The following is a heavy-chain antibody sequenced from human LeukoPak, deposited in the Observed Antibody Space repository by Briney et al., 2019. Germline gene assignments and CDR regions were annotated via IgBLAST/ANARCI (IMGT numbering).Heavy chain of an antibody. Sequence: ASVKVSCKASGYTFTSYGMHWVRQAPGQRLEWMGWINVGNGNTKYSQKFQGRVTMTSDSSISTAYMELSSLRSEDTAIYYCVRTPPNWGFDYWGQGTLVTVSS. CDR3: VRTPPNWGFDY. CDR1: GYTFTSYG. D-gene: IGHD7-27*01. J-gene: IGHJ4*02. CDR2: INVGNGNT. V-gene: IGHV1-3*01.